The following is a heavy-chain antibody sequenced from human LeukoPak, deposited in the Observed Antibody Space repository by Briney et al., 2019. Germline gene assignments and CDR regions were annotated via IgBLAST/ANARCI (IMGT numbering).Heavy chain of an antibody. CDR3: ARDRTYLWGNYRPGGDYYYMDV. CDR2: IHVTGTT. D-gene: IGHD3-16*02. V-gene: IGHV4-39*07. Sequence: SETLSLTCTVSPGSIGGHGYYWAYLRQPPGKGLEWIGTIHVTGTTHFNPSLMGRVTISIDSSKNQFSLNLGSVTAADTAVYYCARDRTYLWGNYRPGGDYYYMDVWGKGTTVTVSS. CDR1: PGSIGGHGYY. J-gene: IGHJ6*03.